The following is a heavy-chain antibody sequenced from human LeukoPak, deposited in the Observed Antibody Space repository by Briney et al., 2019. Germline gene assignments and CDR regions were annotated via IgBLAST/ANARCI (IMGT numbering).Heavy chain of an antibody. CDR2: ISSTGGTI. J-gene: IGHJ4*02. CDR3: ASRHCSGENCYAGPLDF. D-gene: IGHD2-8*02. V-gene: IGHV3-23*01. Sequence: GGSLRLSCAASGFTFRNYLMNWVRQAPGKGLEWVSFISSTGGTIYYEDSVKGRFTVSSDVSKNTLYLQMNNLRGEDTAVYYCASRHCSGENCYAGPLDFWGQGIQVTVSS. CDR1: GFTFRNYL.